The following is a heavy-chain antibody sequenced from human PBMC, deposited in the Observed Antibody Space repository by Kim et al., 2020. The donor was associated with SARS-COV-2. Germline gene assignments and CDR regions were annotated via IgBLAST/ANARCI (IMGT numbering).Heavy chain of an antibody. CDR1: NYNFIKYG. Sequence: ASVKVSCKASNYNFIKYGISWVRQAPGQGLEWMGWITTHNGQTNYARRFRGRVTFTVDTSTNTAYLDLTNLRSDDSAVYYCARDARASLSPVSDFWGQGT. CDR2: ITTHNGQT. CDR3: ARDARASLSPVSDF. V-gene: IGHV1-18*01. J-gene: IGHJ4*02.